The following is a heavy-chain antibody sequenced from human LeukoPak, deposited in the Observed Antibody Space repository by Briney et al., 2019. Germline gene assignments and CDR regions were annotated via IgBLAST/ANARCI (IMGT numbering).Heavy chain of an antibody. D-gene: IGHD3-22*01. Sequence: PGGSLRLSCVGSVFTLSSYAMSWVRQAPGKGLEWVSAISGSGTRTYYADSVKGRFTISRDNSKNTLYLQMNSLRAEDTAVYYCAKAPTKEEEWLLLNYFDYWGQGTLVTVSS. J-gene: IGHJ4*02. V-gene: IGHV3-23*01. CDR2: ISGSGTRT. CDR3: AKAPTKEEEWLLLNYFDY. CDR1: VFTLSSYA.